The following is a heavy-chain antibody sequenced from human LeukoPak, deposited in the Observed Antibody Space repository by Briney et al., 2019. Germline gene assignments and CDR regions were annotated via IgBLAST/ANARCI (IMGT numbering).Heavy chain of an antibody. CDR1: GYSISSGYY. D-gene: IGHD6-6*01. CDR3: ARGGGIAARRYFDY. Sequence: SETLSLTCTVSGYSISSGYYWGWIRQPPGKGLEWIGSIYHSGSTYYNPSLKSRVTISVDTSVNQFSLKLSSVTAADTAVYYCARGGGIAARRYFDYWGQGTLVTVSS. V-gene: IGHV4-38-2*02. CDR2: IYHSGST. J-gene: IGHJ4*02.